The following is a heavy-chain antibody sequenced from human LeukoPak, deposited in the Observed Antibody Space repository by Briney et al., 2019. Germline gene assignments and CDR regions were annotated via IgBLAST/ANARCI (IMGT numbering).Heavy chain of an antibody. CDR1: GYTFTGYH. Sequence: ASVKVFCKASGYTFTGYHMHWVRQAPGQGLEWMGRINPNSGDTNYAQEFQGRVTMTRDTSISTAYMELSRLRSDDTAVYYCARDYCSSTSCLFDYWGQGTLVTVSS. J-gene: IGHJ4*02. CDR2: INPNSGDT. CDR3: ARDYCSSTSCLFDY. D-gene: IGHD2-2*01. V-gene: IGHV1-2*06.